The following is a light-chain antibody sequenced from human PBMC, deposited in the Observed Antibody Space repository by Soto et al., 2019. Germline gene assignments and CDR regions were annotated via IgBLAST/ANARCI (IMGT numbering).Light chain of an antibody. CDR2: DAS. CDR1: QSVSSY. CDR3: QQRSNWPPTLT. Sequence: EIVLTQSPATLSLSPGERATLSCRASQSVSSYLAWYQQKPGQAPRLLLSDASNRATGIPARFSGSGSGTDFTLTISSLEPEDFAVYYCQQRSNWPPTLTVGGGTKVEIK. J-gene: IGKJ4*02. V-gene: IGKV3-11*01.